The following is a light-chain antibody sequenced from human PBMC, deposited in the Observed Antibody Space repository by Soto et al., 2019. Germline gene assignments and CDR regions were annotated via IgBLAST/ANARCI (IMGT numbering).Light chain of an antibody. CDR2: GAS. V-gene: IGKV3-20*01. CDR3: QQYGNSPMYT. CDR1: QSVSSSY. J-gene: IGKJ2*01. Sequence: EIVLTQSPGTLSLSPGERATLSCRTSQSVSSSYLAWYQQTPGQPPRLLIYGASSRATGIPDRFSGSGSGTDFTLTIRRLEPEDFAVYYCQQYGNSPMYTFGQGTKLEI.